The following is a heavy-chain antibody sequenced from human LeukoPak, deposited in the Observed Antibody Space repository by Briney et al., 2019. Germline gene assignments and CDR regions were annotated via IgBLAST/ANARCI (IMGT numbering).Heavy chain of an antibody. D-gene: IGHD3-9*01. V-gene: IGHV4-34*01. CDR3: ARGPRGRYFDWLFKDAFDI. Sequence: SETLSLTCAVYGGSFSGYYWSWIRQPPGKGLEWIGEINHSGSTNYNPSLKSRVTISVDTSKNQLSLKLSSVTAADTAVYYCARGPRGRYFDWLFKDAFDIWGQGTMVTVSS. CDR1: GGSFSGYY. CDR2: INHSGST. J-gene: IGHJ3*02.